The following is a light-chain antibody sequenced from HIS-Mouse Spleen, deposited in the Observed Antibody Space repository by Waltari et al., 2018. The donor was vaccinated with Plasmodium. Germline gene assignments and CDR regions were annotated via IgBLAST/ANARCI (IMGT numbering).Light chain of an antibody. CDR2: KDS. J-gene: IGLJ3*02. Sequence: SYELTQPPSVLVSPGQTARINCSGDALPKQYAYWYKQKPGQDPVLVIYKDSERPSGIPERFSGSSSGKTVTLTSSGVQAEDEADYYCQSADSSGTYWVFGGGTKLTVL. V-gene: IGLV3-25*03. CDR3: QSADSSGTYWV. CDR1: ALPKQY.